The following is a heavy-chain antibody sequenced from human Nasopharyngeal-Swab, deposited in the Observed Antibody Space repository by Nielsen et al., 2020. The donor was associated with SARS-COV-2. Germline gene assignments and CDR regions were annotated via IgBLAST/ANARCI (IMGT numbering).Heavy chain of an antibody. CDR2: SRNKANSYTT. J-gene: IGHJ6*02. CDR3: ARDLSSIWTSGLGV. V-gene: IGHV3-72*01. CDR1: GLTFSAHY. D-gene: IGHD6-13*01. Sequence: GESLKISCAASGLTFSAHYMDWVRQAPGKGLEWVGRSRNKANSYTTEYAASVKGRFTISRDDSKNSLYLQMSSLRTEDTALYYCARDLSSIWTSGLGVWGQGTTVIVSS.